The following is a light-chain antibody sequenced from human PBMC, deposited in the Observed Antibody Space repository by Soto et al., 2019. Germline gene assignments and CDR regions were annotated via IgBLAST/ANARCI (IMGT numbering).Light chain of an antibody. CDR2: DAS. Sequence: EIVLTQSPATLSLSPGERATFSCRASQSVSSYLAWYQQKPGQAPRLLIYDASNRATGIPARFSGSGSGTDFTLTISSLEPEDFAVYYCQQRSELTFGGGTKVEIK. CDR1: QSVSSY. J-gene: IGKJ4*01. V-gene: IGKV3-11*01. CDR3: QQRSELT.